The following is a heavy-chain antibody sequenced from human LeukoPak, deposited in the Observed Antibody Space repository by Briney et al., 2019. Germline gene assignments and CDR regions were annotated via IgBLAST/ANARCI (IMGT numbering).Heavy chain of an antibody. V-gene: IGHV1-18*01. D-gene: IGHD2-15*01. CDR1: GYTFTSYG. CDR2: ISAHNGNT. J-gene: IGHJ5*02. CDR3: AVVVVAATQFWFDP. Sequence: ASVKVSCKASGYTFTSYGISWVRQAPGQGLEWMGWISAHNGNTNYAQKLRGRVTMTTDTSTSTAYMELRSLRSDDTAVYYCAVVVVAATQFWFDPWGQGTLVTVSS.